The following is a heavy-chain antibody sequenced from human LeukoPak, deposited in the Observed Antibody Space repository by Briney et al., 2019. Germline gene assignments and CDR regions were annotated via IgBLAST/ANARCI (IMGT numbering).Heavy chain of an antibody. CDR2: IHHSGST. D-gene: IGHD3-10*01. Sequence: SETLSLTCTVSARSLSSGGHYCSWIRQFPGKGLESIGFIHHSGSTRHNPSLKNRVAISIDTSKNQFALKLTSVTAADTAVYYCARGGNRFGGFYFDYWGQGTLVTVSS. J-gene: IGHJ4*02. CDR3: ARGGNRFGGFYFDY. CDR1: ARSLSSGGHY. V-gene: IGHV4-31*03.